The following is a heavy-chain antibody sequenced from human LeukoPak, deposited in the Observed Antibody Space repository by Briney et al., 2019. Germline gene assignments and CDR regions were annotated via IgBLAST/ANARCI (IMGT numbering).Heavy chain of an antibody. CDR2: IYTSGST. V-gene: IGHV4-4*07. J-gene: IGHJ5*02. CDR1: GGSISSYY. Sequence: SETLSLTCTVSGGSISSYYWSWIRQPAGKGLEWIGRIYTSGSTNYAPSLKSRVTMSVDTSKNQFSLKLSSVTAADTAVYYCARDSPGYCSSTSCRKFDPWGQGTLVTVSS. CDR3: ARDSPGYCSSTSCRKFDP. D-gene: IGHD2-2*01.